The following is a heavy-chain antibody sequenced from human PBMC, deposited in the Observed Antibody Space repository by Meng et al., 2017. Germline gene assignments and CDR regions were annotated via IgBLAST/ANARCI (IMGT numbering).Heavy chain of an antibody. CDR2: SSSSCSTI. V-gene: IGHV3-11*01. D-gene: IGHD1-14*01. Sequence: VGRGGWGVGEVEGSRCLSFSCAAFRFTFSAIYRGWMRQATGMGLVWFIYSSSSCSTIYYAVTGKGRFTISKDNAKNSLYMNMNSVGDEDMDVYDCASIKVAPWGQGTLVTVSS. J-gene: IGHJ5*02. CDR3: ASIKVAP. CDR1: RFTFSAIY.